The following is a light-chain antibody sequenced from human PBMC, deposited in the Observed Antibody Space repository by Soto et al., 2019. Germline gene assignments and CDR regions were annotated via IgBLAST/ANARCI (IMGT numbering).Light chain of an antibody. Sequence: QSVLTQPASVSGSPGQSITISCTGTSSDVGGYNYVSWYQQHPGKAPKLMIYDVSNRTSGVSNRFSGSKSGNTASLTISGLQAEDDADYYCSSYTSSSIYVVFGGGTKLTVL. CDR3: SSYTSSSIYVV. J-gene: IGLJ2*01. V-gene: IGLV2-14*01. CDR1: SSDVGGYNY. CDR2: DVS.